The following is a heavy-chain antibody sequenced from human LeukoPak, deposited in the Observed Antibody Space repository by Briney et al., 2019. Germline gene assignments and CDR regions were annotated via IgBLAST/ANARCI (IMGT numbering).Heavy chain of an antibody. CDR1: GGSISSYY. J-gene: IGHJ4*02. Sequence: PSETLSLTCTVSGGSISSYYRSWIRQPPGKGLEWIGYIYYSGSTNYNPSLKSRVTISVGTSKNQFSLKLSSVTAADTAVYYCASSSGSYSLGFDYWGQGTLVTVSS. V-gene: IGHV4-59*08. D-gene: IGHD1-26*01. CDR2: IYYSGST. CDR3: ASSSGSYSLGFDY.